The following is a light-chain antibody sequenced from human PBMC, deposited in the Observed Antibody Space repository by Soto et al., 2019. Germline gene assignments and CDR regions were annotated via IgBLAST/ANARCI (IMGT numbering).Light chain of an antibody. Sequence: DIQLTQSPSFLSASVGDRVTITCRASQGLSSYLAWYQQKPGKAPKLLIYAASTLQSGVPSRFSGSGSETEFTLTISSLQHEDFETYYCQRLNSYPFTLGGGTKVDIK. CDR3: QRLNSYPFT. V-gene: IGKV1-9*01. CDR2: AAS. J-gene: IGKJ4*01. CDR1: QGLSSY.